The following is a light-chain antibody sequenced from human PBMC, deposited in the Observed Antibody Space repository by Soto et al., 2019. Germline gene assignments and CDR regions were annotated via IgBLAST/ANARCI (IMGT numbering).Light chain of an antibody. CDR1: QSVSSSY. CDR3: HQYGSSRGTYT. CDR2: GAS. V-gene: IGKV3-20*01. Sequence: EIVLTQSPGTLSLSPGERATLCCRASQSVSSSYLAWYQQKPGQGPRLLIYGASSRATGIPDRFSGSGSGTDFILTISRLEPEDFAVYYCHQYGSSRGTYTFGQGTKLEIK. J-gene: IGKJ2*01.